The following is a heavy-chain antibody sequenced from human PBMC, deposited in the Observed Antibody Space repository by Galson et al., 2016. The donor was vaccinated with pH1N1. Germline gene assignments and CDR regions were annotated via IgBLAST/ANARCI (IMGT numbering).Heavy chain of an antibody. CDR2: VHRSGST. CDR1: GGSFSTFH. D-gene: IGHD3-16*02. Sequence: TLSLTCAVYGGSFSTFHWSWIRQSPGKGLEWIGEVHRSGSTNYNPSLKSRVTISIDTSKNQFSLKLTSVTAADTAQYYCARGHMMTFGVLIVTPFDPWGQGSQVTVSS. CDR3: ARGHMMTFGVLIVTPFDP. J-gene: IGHJ5*02. V-gene: IGHV4-34*01.